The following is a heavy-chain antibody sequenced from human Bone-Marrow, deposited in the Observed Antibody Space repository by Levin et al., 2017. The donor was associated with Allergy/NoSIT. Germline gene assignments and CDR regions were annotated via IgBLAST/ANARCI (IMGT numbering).Heavy chain of an antibody. Sequence: PGASVKVSCEASGFIFSTYAMHWVRQAPGKGLEWVAVISYDSTNKYYGGSVKGRFTISRDNSKNTLYLDMNSLSPEDTAVYYCAKSRDSRGYSYGYQDYWGQGTLVSVST. CDR3: AKSRDSRGYSYGYQDY. D-gene: IGHD5-18*01. J-gene: IGHJ4*02. CDR1: GFIFSTYA. V-gene: IGHV3-30*18. CDR2: ISYDSTNK.